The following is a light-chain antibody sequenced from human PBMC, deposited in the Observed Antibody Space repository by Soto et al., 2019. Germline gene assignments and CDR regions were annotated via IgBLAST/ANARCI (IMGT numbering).Light chain of an antibody. Sequence: QSVLTQPPSASGTPGQRVTISCSGSSSNIGSNYVYWYQQLPGTAPKLLIYRNNQRPSGVPDRFPGSKSGTSASLAISGLRSEDEADYYCAAWDDSLSGPHYVFGTGTKLTVL. V-gene: IGLV1-47*01. CDR3: AAWDDSLSGPHYV. CDR2: RNN. CDR1: SSNIGSNY. J-gene: IGLJ1*01.